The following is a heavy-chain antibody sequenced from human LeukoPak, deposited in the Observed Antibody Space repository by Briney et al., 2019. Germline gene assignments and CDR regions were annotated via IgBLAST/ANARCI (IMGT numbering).Heavy chain of an antibody. J-gene: IGHJ4*02. CDR1: GYSLTELS. V-gene: IGHV1-24*01. D-gene: IGHD3-22*01. Sequence: ASVRVSCKVSGYSLTELSMHWVRQAPGKGLEWMGGFDTEDGETIHAQKFQGRVTLTEDTSTDTAYMELSSLRSEDTAVYYCATAPRYFDSRAYDYWGQGTLVTVSS. CDR2: FDTEDGET. CDR3: ATAPRYFDSRAYDY.